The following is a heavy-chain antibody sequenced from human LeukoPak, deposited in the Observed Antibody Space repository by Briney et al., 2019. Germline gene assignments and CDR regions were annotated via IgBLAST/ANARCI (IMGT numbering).Heavy chain of an antibody. CDR1: GGSISSYY. D-gene: IGHD3-10*01. CDR3: AGSGSGSYYSPWYFDL. V-gene: IGHV4-59*01. Sequence: PSETLSLTCTVSGGSISSYYWSWIRQPPGKGLEWIGYIYYSGSTNYSPSLKSRVTISVDTSKNQFSLRLSSVTAADTAVYFCAGSGSGSYYSPWYFDLWGRGTLVTVSS. J-gene: IGHJ2*01. CDR2: IYYSGST.